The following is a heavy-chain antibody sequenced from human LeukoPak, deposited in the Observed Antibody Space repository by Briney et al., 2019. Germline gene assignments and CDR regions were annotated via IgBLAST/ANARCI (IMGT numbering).Heavy chain of an antibody. Sequence: PGGSLRLSCAASGFTFSSYSMNWVRQAPGKGLEWVSYISSLSGTKYYADSVKGRFTISRDNAKNTLYLQMNSLRAEDTAVYYCAKGHLWFGELLDYWGQGTLVTVSS. CDR1: GFTFSSYS. V-gene: IGHV3-48*01. D-gene: IGHD3-10*01. CDR2: ISSLSGTK. J-gene: IGHJ4*02. CDR3: AKGHLWFGELLDY.